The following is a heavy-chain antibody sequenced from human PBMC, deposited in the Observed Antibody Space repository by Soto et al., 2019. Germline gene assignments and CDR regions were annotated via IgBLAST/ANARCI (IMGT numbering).Heavy chain of an antibody. Sequence: GSLRLSCAASGFTFSSYAMSWVRQAPGKGLEWVSAISGSGGSTYYADSVKGRFTISRDNSKNTLYLQMNSLRAEDTAVYYCAKDRRYYDSSASFDYWGQGTLVTVSS. CDR2: ISGSGGST. V-gene: IGHV3-23*01. CDR3: AKDRRYYDSSASFDY. CDR1: GFTFSSYA. D-gene: IGHD3-22*01. J-gene: IGHJ4*02.